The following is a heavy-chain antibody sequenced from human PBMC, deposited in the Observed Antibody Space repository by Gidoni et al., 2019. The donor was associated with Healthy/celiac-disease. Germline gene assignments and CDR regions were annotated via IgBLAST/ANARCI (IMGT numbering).Heavy chain of an antibody. Sequence: QLQLQESGPGLVKPSETLSLTCTVSGGSIRRSSYYGGWLRQPPGKGLEWIGSIYDSWSSYYNPSLKRRVTIAVDTYKNQFSLRLSSVTAADTAVYYCARHGPAAYYFDYWGQGTLVTVSS. CDR3: ARHGPAAYYFDY. J-gene: IGHJ4*02. CDR2: IYDSWSS. CDR1: GGSIRRSSYY. V-gene: IGHV4-39*01.